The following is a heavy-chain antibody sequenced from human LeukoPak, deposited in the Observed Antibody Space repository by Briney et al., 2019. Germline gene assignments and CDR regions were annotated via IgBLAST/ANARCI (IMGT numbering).Heavy chain of an antibody. D-gene: IGHD3-10*01. CDR2: IYYSGST. J-gene: IGHJ6*02. V-gene: IGHV4-31*03. CDR1: GGSIGGGAYY. CDR3: ARGFGAPNYYYGMDV. Sequence: SETLSLTCTVSGGSIGGGAYYWSWIRQHPGKGLEWIGYIYYSGSTYYDPSLRSRVTISVDTSNNQFSLRLSSVTAADTAVYYCARGFGAPNYYYGMDVWGQGTTVTVSS.